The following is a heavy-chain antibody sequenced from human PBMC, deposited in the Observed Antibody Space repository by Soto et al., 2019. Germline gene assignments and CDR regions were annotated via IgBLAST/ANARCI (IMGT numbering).Heavy chain of an antibody. CDR3: EGEDGIRYFDWSTDY. CDR1: GFTSGSQG. J-gene: IGHJ4*02. Sequence: EGAPRLPCAAPGFTSGSQGRRWVREAQGKGLEWVAVIWYDGSNKYYADSVKGRFTISRENSKTTLYLQMNSLRAEDTAVFFFEGEDGIRYFDWSTDYWGQGTLVTVSS. V-gene: IGHV3-33*01. CDR2: IWYDGSNK. D-gene: IGHD3-9*01.